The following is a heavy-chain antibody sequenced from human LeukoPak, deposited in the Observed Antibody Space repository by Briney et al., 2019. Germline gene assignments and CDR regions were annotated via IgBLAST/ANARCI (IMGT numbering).Heavy chain of an antibody. V-gene: IGHV4-38-2*02. J-gene: IGHJ6*03. Sequence: SETLSLTCTVSGYSISSGYYWSFIRPPPGKGLEWIGGIYHSGHTFYNPSLKSRVTISVDTSKNQFSLRVNFVTAADTAVYYCARGGSAAVAIIKYKMDVWGKGTTVTVS. D-gene: IGHD3-3*01. CDR1: GYSISSGYY. CDR3: ARGGSAAVAIIKYKMDV. CDR2: IYHSGHT.